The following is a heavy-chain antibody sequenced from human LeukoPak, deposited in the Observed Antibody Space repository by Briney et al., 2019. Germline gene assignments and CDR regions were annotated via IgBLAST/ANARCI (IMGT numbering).Heavy chain of an antibody. CDR2: IHNDGSTT. CDR3: AKDFRIGYSAHFDY. D-gene: IGHD2-21*01. J-gene: IGHJ4*02. Sequence: GSLRLSCAASGFTFSSYWMHWVRQAPGKGLVWVSRIHNDGSTTNYADSVKGRFSISRDNSKNTLYLQMDSLRGEDTAVYYCAKDFRIGYSAHFDYWGQGALVTVSS. V-gene: IGHV3-74*01. CDR1: GFTFSSYW.